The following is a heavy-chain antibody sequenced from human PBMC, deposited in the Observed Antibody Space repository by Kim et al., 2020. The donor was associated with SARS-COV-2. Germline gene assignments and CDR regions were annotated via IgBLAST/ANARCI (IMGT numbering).Heavy chain of an antibody. Sequence: AASEKGRFTVSSDPSRNTVHLQMNSVRAEDTAVYYCARDASGSSSGAWFDPWGQGALVTVSS. CDR3: ARDASGSSSGAWFDP. V-gene: IGHV3-30*07. J-gene: IGHJ5*02. D-gene: IGHD1-26*01.